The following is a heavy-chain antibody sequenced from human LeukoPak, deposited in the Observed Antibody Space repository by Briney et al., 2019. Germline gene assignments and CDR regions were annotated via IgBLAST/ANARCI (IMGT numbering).Heavy chain of an antibody. CDR3: ARGRGAAASYFYYCCMDV. CDR1: GGSFSGYY. V-gene: IGHV4-34*01. D-gene: IGHD6-13*01. Sequence: SETLSLTCAVYGGSFSGYYWSWVRQPPGQGLEWIGEINHSGSTNYNPSLMSRVTIAVDTSKNQFSLKLSSVTAADTAVHYCARGRGAAASYFYYCCMDVWGQGTTVTVS. CDR2: INHSGST. J-gene: IGHJ6*02.